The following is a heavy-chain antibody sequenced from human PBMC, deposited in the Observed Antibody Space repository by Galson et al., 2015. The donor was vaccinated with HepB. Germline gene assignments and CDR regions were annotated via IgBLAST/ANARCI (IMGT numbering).Heavy chain of an antibody. D-gene: IGHD1-20*01. CDR1: GFTFSSHG. CDR3: ARRVSGSLANWFDP. J-gene: IGHJ5*02. V-gene: IGHV3-23*01. CDR2: ITGSGRNT. Sequence: SLRLSCAASGFTFSSHGMSWVRQATGLGLEWVSTITGSGRNTFYADSVKGRFTISRDISKNTLYLQMNSLGAEDTALYYCARRVSGSLANWFDPWGQGTLVTVSS.